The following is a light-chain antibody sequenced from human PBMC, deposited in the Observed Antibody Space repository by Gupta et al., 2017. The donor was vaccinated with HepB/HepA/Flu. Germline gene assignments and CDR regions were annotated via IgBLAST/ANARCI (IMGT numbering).Light chain of an antibody. CDR1: QSVSSY. V-gene: IGKV3-11*01. CDR2: DAS. CDR3: QQRSNCPLF. J-gene: IGKJ4*01. Sequence: EIVLTQSPATMSLSPGERATLSCRASQSVSSYLAWYQQKPGQAPRLLIYDASNRATGIPARFSGSGSGTDFTLTISSLEPEDFAVYYCQQRSNCPLFFGRGTKVEIK.